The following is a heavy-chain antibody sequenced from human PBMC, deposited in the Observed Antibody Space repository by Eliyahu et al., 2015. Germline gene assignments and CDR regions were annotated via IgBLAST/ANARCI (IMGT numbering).Heavy chain of an antibody. CDR3: AKDQDHQLPLRTFDY. J-gene: IGHJ4*02. V-gene: IGHV3-30*18. CDR2: ISYDGSKK. Sequence: QVHLVESGGGVVQPGRSLXLSCAASGFTFSSXGXHWVRQAPGKGLEWVAVISYDGSKKYYADSVKGRFTVSRDNSKKTLYLQMNSLRAEDTAMYYCAKDQDHQLPLRTFDYWGQGTLVTVSS. CDR1: GFTFSSXG. D-gene: IGHD2-2*01.